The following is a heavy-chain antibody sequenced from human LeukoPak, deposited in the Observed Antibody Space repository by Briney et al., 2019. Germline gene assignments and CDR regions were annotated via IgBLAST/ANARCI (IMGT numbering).Heavy chain of an antibody. J-gene: IGHJ4*02. CDR1: GFTFSSYA. D-gene: IGHD6-13*01. CDR3: AKEPPIAAAGTGGFDY. V-gene: IGHV3-9*01. Sequence: PGGSLRLSCAASGFTFSSYAMSWVRQAPGKGLEWVSGTSWNSGSIGYADSVKGRFTISRDNAKNSLYLQMNSLRAEDTALYYCAKEPPIAAAGTGGFDYWGQGTLVTVSS. CDR2: TSWNSGSI.